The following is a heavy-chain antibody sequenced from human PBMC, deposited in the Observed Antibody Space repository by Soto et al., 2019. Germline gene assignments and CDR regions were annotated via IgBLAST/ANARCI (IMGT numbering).Heavy chain of an antibody. CDR1: GYSFTDYH. J-gene: IGHJ6*02. V-gene: IGHV1-2*04. CDR3: WRGDSKDCSNGVCSFFYNHDMDV. D-gene: IGHD2-8*01. CDR2: INPKSGGT. Sequence: ASVKVSCKASGYSFTDYHIHWVRQAPGQGLEWLGRINPKSGGTSTAQKFQGWVTMTTDTSISTASMELTRLTSDDTAIYYCWRGDSKDCSNGVCSFFYNHDMDVWGQGTTVTVSS.